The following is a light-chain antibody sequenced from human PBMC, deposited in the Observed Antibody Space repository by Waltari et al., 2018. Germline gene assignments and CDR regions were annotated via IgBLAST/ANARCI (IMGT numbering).Light chain of an antibody. CDR3: CSYAGAKYTVL. J-gene: IGLJ2*01. V-gene: IGLV2-11*01. CDR1: SSDIGGYNY. CDR2: DVD. Sequence: QSALTQPRSVSGSPGQSVTISCNGTSSDIGGYNYVSWYQHYPGKAPEVIIYDVDKRPSGVPDRFAGSRSGNTASLTVSGLRAKDEADYFCCSYAGAKYTVLFGGGTKLTVL.